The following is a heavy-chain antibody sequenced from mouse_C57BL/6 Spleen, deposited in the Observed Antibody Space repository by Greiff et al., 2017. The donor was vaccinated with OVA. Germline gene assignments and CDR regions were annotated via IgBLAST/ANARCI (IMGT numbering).Heavy chain of an antibody. Sequence: EVQLQQSGPELVKPGASVKISCKASGYSFTDYNMNWVKQSHGKSLEWIGVINPNYGTTSYNQKFKGKATLTVEQSSSTAYMQLNSLTSEDSAVYYGARWKGYGYAFAYWGQGTLVTVSA. CDR1: GYSFTDYN. CDR3: ARWKGYGYAFAY. J-gene: IGHJ3*01. CDR2: INPNYGTT. D-gene: IGHD2-2*01. V-gene: IGHV1-39*01.